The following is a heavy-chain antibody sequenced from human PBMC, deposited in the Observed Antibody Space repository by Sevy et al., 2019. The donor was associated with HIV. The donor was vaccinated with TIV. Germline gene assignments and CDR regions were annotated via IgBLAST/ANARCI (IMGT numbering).Heavy chain of an antibody. V-gene: IGHV3-53*01. J-gene: IGHJ2*01. CDR2: IYSGAST. Sequence: GGSLRLSCAASGFTVSSNYMSWVRQAPGKGLEWVSVIYSGASTYYADSVKGRFTISRDNSKNTLYLQMNSLRAEDTAVYYCARERWLTYWYFDLWGRGTLVTVSS. D-gene: IGHD2-15*01. CDR3: ARERWLTYWYFDL. CDR1: GFTVSSNY.